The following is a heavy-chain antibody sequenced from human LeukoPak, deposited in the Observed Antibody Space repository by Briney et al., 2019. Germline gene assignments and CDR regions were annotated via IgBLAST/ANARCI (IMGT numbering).Heavy chain of an antibody. J-gene: IGHJ6*02. V-gene: IGHV4-30-4*01. CDR2: IYYSGST. Sequence: SETLSLTCTVSGGSISSGDYYWSWIRQPPGKCLEWIGYIYYSGSTYYNPSLKSRVTISVDTSKNQFSLKLSSVTAADTAVYYCAREAEAILPWGVGYGMDVWGQGTTVTVSS. D-gene: IGHD1-26*01. CDR3: AREAEAILPWGVGYGMDV. CDR1: GGSISSGDYY.